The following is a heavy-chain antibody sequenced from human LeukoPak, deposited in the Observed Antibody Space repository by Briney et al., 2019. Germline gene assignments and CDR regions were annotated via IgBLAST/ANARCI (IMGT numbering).Heavy chain of an antibody. CDR1: GFTFDDYA. CDR2: ISWNSGSI. V-gene: IGHV3-9*01. CDR3: AKDKKYQLLRYMDV. J-gene: IGHJ6*03. Sequence: PGRSLRLSCAASGFTFDDYAMHWVRQAPGKGLEWVSGISWNSGSIGYADSVKGRFTISRDNAKNSLYLQMNSLRAEDTALYYCAKDKKYQLLRYMDVWGKGTTVTVS. D-gene: IGHD2-2*01.